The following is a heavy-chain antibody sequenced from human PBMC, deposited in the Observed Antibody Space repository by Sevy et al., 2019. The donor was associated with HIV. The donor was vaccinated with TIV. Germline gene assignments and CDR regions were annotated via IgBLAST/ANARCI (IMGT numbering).Heavy chain of an antibody. V-gene: IGHV3-64D*06. CDR1: GFTFSSYA. CDR3: VKVLRSYYDSSGYYQAGDLYYYYGMDV. CDR2: ISSNGGST. J-gene: IGHJ6*02. D-gene: IGHD3-22*01. Sequence: GGSLRLSCSASGFTFSSYAMHWVRQAPGKGLEYVSAISSNGGSTYYADSVRGRFTISRDNSKNTLYLQMSSLRAEDTAVYYCVKVLRSYYDSSGYYQAGDLYYYYGMDVWGQGTTVTVSS.